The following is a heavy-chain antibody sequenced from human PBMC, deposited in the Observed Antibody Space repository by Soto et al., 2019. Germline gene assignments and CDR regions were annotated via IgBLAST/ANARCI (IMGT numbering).Heavy chain of an antibody. V-gene: IGHV4-34*01. CDR1: GGSFSGYY. J-gene: IGHJ6*02. Sequence: SETLSLTCAVYGGSFSGYYWSWIRQPPGKGLEWIGEINHSGSTNYNPSLKSRVTISVDTSKNQFSLKLSSVTAADTAVYYCARGPNPPTYYDFWSGSPYGMDVWGQGTTVTVSS. CDR2: INHSGST. CDR3: ARGPNPPTYYDFWSGSPYGMDV. D-gene: IGHD3-3*01.